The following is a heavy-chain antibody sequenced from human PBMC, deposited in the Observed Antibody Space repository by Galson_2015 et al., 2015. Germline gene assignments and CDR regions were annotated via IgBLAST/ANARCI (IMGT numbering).Heavy chain of an antibody. D-gene: IGHD3-10*01. Sequence: SLRLSCAASGFTFSDYYMSWIRQAPGKGLEWVSYISSSSSYTNYADSVKGRFTISRDNAKNSLYLQMSSLRAEDTAVYYCARGGGFGEYRYWGQGTLVTVSS. V-gene: IGHV3-11*06. CDR1: GFTFSDYY. CDR3: ARGGGFGEYRY. J-gene: IGHJ4*02. CDR2: ISSSSSYT.